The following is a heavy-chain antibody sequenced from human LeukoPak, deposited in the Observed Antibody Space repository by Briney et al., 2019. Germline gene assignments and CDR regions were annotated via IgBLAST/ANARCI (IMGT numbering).Heavy chain of an antibody. CDR3: TYYYDSSGYYRYDAFDI. CDR2: ISSDGSHK. CDR1: GFTFTNYD. V-gene: IGHV3-30*03. J-gene: IGHJ3*02. Sequence: PGGSLRLSCAASGFTFTNYDINWVRQAPGKGLEWVAVISSDGSHKYYADSVKGRFTISRDNAKNTLYLQMNSLKAEDTAVYYCTYYYDSSGYYRYDAFDIWGQGTMVTVSS. D-gene: IGHD3-22*01.